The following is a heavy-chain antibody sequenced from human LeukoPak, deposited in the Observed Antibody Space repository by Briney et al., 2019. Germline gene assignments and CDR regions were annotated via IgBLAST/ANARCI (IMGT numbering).Heavy chain of an antibody. Sequence: SETLSLTCTVSGGSISSSNYYWGWIRQPPGKGLEWIGSIYYSGSTYYNPSLKSRVTISIDTSKNQFSLKLSSVTAADTAVYYCARRIPSIAVAGGYRYFDLWGRGTLVTVSS. V-gene: IGHV4-39*01. D-gene: IGHD6-19*01. CDR3: ARRIPSIAVAGGYRYFDL. CDR1: GGSISSSNYY. CDR2: IYYSGST. J-gene: IGHJ2*01.